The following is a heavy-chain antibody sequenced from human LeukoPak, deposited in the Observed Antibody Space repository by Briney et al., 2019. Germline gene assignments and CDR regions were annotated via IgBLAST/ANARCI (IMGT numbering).Heavy chain of an antibody. CDR1: GFTFSTYW. J-gene: IGHJ4*02. Sequence: GGSLRLSCAASGFTFSTYWMSWVRQAPGKGLEWVANIKEDGREEYYVDSVKGRFTISRDNAKNSLHLQMNSLRVEDTAVYYCARGRRYFDYWGQGTLVTVSS. V-gene: IGHV3-7*01. CDR2: IKEDGREE. CDR3: ARGRRYFDY.